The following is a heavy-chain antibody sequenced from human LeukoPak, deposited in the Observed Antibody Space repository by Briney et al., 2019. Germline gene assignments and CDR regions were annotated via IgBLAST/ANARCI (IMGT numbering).Heavy chain of an antibody. V-gene: IGHV4-34*01. CDR3: ARVDGY. J-gene: IGHJ4*02. CDR2: INHSGST. Sequence: GSLRLSCAASGFTFSDYYMSWIRQPPGKGLEWIGEINHSGSTNYNPSLKSRVTISVDTSKNQFSLKLSSVTAADTAVYYCARVDGYWGQGTLVTVSS. D-gene: IGHD3/OR15-3a*01. CDR1: GFTFSDYY.